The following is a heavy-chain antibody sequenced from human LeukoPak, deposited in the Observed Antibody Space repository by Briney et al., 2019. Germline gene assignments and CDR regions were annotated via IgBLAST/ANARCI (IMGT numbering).Heavy chain of an antibody. CDR3: AKRLDYFDY. CDR2: ISSGGNT. D-gene: IGHD3-16*01. CDR1: GVTFSSYA. Sequence: PGGSLRLSCAASGVTFSSYAVTWVRQAPGKGLEWVSGISSGGNTYYADSVKGRFTISRDNYKNTLDLQMDSLRAEDTAIYYCAKRLDYFDYWGQGTLVTVSS. V-gene: IGHV3-23*01. J-gene: IGHJ4*02.